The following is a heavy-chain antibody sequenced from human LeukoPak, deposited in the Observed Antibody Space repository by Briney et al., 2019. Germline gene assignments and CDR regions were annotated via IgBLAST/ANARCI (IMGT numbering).Heavy chain of an antibody. J-gene: IGHJ4*02. V-gene: IGHV4-39*01. CDR2: IYYSGST. CDR3: ARSSTAFTMPH. Sequence: SETLSLTCTVSGGSISSSSYYWGWIRQPPGKGLEWIGSIYYSGSTYYNPSLKSRVTISVDTSKNQFSLKLSSVTAADTAVYYCARSSTAFTMPHWGQGTLVTVSS. D-gene: IGHD3-10*01. CDR1: GGSISSSSYY.